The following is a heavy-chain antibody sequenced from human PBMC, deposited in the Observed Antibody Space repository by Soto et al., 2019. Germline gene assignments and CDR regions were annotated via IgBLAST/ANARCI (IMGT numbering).Heavy chain of an antibody. CDR3: ARPVNSYDSSVYSFDALDI. V-gene: IGHV4-39*01. J-gene: IGHJ3*02. Sequence: QLQLQESGPGLVKPSETLSLTCTVSGGSISSGSYHWGWIRQPPGKGLEWIGNIYYSGNTYYNPSLKSRVTISVDTSTHQFSLKLSSVTAADTAVYYCARPVNSYDSSVYSFDALDIWGQGTMVTVSS. CDR2: IYYSGNT. CDR1: GGSISSGSYH. D-gene: IGHD3-22*01.